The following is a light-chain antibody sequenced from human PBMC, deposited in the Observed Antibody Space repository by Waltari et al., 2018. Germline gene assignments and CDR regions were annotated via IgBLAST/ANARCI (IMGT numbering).Light chain of an antibody. CDR2: WAS. Sequence: DIVMPQSPDSLAVSLGERATINCTSSQSVLYSSDNNNYLAWYQQKQGQPPRLLIYWASTRESGVPDRFSGSGSGTDFTLTISSLQAEDVAVYYCHQYYSYPWTFGQGTTVEIK. CDR3: HQYYSYPWT. J-gene: IGKJ1*01. CDR1: QSVLYSSDNNNY. V-gene: IGKV4-1*01.